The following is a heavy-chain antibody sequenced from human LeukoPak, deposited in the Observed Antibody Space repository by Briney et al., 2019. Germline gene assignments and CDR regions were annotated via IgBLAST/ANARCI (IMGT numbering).Heavy chain of an antibody. CDR3: AGGYCSGGSCYPRLDY. CDR1: GFTFSSYA. D-gene: IGHD2-15*01. J-gene: IGHJ4*02. CDR2: ISYDGSNK. V-gene: IGHV3-30-3*01. Sequence: GGSLRLSCAASGFTFSSYAMHWVRRAPGKGLEWVAVISYDGSNKYFADSVKGRFIISRDNSKNTLNLQMNSLRAEDTAVYYCAGGYCSGGSCYPRLDYWGQGTLVTVSS.